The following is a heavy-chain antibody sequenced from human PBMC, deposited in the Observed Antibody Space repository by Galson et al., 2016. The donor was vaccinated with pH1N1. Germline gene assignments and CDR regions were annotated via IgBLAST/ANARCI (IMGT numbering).Heavy chain of an antibody. D-gene: IGHD1-14*01. CDR2: ISASGSHT. CDR3: AGTARRYHLDY. CDR1: GVVFSDLF. V-gene: IGHV3-11*06. J-gene: IGHJ4*02. Sequence: SLRLSCAASGVVFSDLFMAWIRQTPGQGLEYLSYISASGSHTNYSYSAKGRFTISRDNAKSSLYLEINNLRAEDTAVYFCAGTARRYHLDYWGQGALVTVSS.